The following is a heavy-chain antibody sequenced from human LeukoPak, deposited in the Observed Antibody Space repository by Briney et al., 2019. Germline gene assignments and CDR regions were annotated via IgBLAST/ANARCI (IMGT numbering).Heavy chain of an antibody. CDR3: ARVGLIQLWLPDAFDI. CDR2: INHNSGGT. J-gene: IGHJ3*02. V-gene: IGHV1-2*02. CDR1: VYTYIDHF. Sequence: SVKDSRKASVYTYIDHFLHWVRQAPGQGREWMGWINHNSGGTNYAQKFQGRLTITRDTSISTDYMKLSRLRADDTAVYYCARVGLIQLWLPDAFDIWGQGTMVTVSS. D-gene: IGHD5-18*01.